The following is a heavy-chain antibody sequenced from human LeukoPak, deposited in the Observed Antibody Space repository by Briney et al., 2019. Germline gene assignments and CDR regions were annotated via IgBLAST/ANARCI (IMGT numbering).Heavy chain of an antibody. J-gene: IGHJ5*02. D-gene: IGHD3-3*01. CDR3: ARGEWDDFWSGYEAKYNWFDP. Sequence: ASVKVSCKASGYTFTSYYMHWVRQAPGQGLEWMGIINPSGGSTSYAQKFQGRVTMTRDTSTSTVYMELSSLRSEDTAVYYCARGEWDDFWSGYEAKYNWFDPWGQGILVTVSS. V-gene: IGHV1-46*01. CDR2: INPSGGST. CDR1: GYTFTSYY.